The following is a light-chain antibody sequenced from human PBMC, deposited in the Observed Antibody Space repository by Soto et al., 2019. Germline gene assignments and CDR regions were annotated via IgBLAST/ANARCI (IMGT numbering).Light chain of an antibody. J-gene: IGLJ1*01. V-gene: IGLV4-69*01. Sequence: QSVLPQSPSASASLGASVKLTCTLSSGHSTYAIAWHQQQPEKGPRYLMKLNSDGSHSKGDGIPDRFSGSSSGAERYLTISSLQSEDEADYYCQTWGSGMRVFGAGTKLTVL. CDR3: QTWGSGMRV. CDR1: SGHSTYA. CDR2: LNSDGSH.